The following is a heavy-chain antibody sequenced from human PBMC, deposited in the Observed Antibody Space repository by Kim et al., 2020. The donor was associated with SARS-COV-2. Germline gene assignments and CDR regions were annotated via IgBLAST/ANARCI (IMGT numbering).Heavy chain of an antibody. Sequence: SVKVSCKASGFTFTSSAVQWVRQARGQRLEWIGWIVVGSGNTNYAQKFQERVTITRDMSTSTAYMELSSLRSEDTAVYYCAAEEWELRYYYYYGMDVWGQGTTVTVSS. D-gene: IGHD1-26*01. CDR2: IVVGSGNT. V-gene: IGHV1-58*01. CDR3: AAEEWELRYYYYYGMDV. J-gene: IGHJ6*02. CDR1: GFTFTSSA.